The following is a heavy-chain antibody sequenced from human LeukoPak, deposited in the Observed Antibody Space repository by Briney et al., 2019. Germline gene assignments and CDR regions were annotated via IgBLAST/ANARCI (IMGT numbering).Heavy chain of an antibody. CDR1: GFTFSDYY. V-gene: IGHV3-11*01. CDR3: AREHPPSWFGEPDYYYYGMDV. J-gene: IGHJ6*02. CDR2: ISSSGSTI. D-gene: IGHD3-10*01. Sequence: GGSLRLSCAASGFTFSDYYMSWIRQAPGKGLEWVSYISSSGSTIYYADSVKGRFTISRDNAKNPLYLQMNSLRAEDTAVYYCAREHPPSWFGEPDYYYYGMDVWGQGTTVTVSS.